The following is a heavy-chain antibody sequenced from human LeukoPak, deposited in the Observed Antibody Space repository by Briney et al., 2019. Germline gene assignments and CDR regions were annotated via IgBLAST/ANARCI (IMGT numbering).Heavy chain of an antibody. CDR2: INAGNGNT. CDR1: GYTFTSYA. Sequence: VASVKVSCKGSGYTFTSYAMHWVRQAPGQRLEWMGWINAGNGNTKYSQKFQGRVTITRDTSASTAYMELSSLRSEDTAVYYCARVEYGDYYYYYGMDVWGQGTTVTVSS. J-gene: IGHJ6*02. V-gene: IGHV1-3*01. CDR3: ARVEYGDYYYYYGMDV. D-gene: IGHD4-17*01.